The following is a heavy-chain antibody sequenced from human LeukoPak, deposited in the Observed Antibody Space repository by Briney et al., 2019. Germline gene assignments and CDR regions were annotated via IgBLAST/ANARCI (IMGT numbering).Heavy chain of an antibody. V-gene: IGHV3-15*01. CDR1: GFTFSGYA. CDR2: IKSKTDGGTT. J-gene: IGHJ4*02. Sequence: GGSLRLSCAASGFTFSGYAMSWVRQAPGKGLEWVGRIKSKTDGGTTDYAAPVKGRFTISRDDSENTLYLQMNSLKTEDTAVYYCTTLETYYENDYWGQGTLVTVSS. CDR3: TTLETYYENDY. D-gene: IGHD3-3*01.